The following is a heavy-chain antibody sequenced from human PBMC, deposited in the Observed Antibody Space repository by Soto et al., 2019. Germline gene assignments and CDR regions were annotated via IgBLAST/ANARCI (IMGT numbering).Heavy chain of an antibody. D-gene: IGHD6-13*01. CDR2: ISGSGGST. CDR1: GFTFSSYA. J-gene: IGHJ4*02. Sequence: PGGSLRLSCAASGFTFSSYAMSWVRQAPGKGLEWVSAISGSGGSTYYADSVKGRFTISRDNSKNTLYLQMNSLRAEDTAVYYCAKDLQWRSVAEAGPYWGQGTLVTVSS. CDR3: AKDLQWRSVAEAGPY. V-gene: IGHV3-23*01.